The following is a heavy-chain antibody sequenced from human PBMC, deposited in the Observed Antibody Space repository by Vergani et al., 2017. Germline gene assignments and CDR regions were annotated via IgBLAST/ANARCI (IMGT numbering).Heavy chain of an antibody. CDR3: AKTPLGYSYGYGGWFDP. CDR2: ISWNSGSI. V-gene: IGHV3-9*01. Sequence: EVQLVESGGGLVQPGRSLRLSCAASGFTFDDYAMHWVRQAPGKGLEWVSGISWNSGSIGYADAVKGRFTISRDNAKNSLYLQMNSLRAEETALDYCAKTPLGYSYGYGGWFDPWGQGTLVTVSS. J-gene: IGHJ5*02. D-gene: IGHD5-18*01. CDR1: GFTFDDYA.